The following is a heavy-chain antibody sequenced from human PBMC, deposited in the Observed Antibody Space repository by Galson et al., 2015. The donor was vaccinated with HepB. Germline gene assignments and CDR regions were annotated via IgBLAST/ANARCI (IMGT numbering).Heavy chain of an antibody. V-gene: IGHV2-26*01. CDR3: ARIAFGGVIVYFDY. CDR1: GFSLSNARMG. D-gene: IGHD3-16*02. J-gene: IGHJ4*02. CDR2: VFSNDEK. Sequence: PALVKPTQTLTLTCTVSGFSLSNARMGVSWIRQPPGKALEWLAHVFSNDEKSYSTSLKSRLTISKDTSKSQVVLTMTNMDPVDTATYYCARIAFGGVIVYFDYWGQGTLITVSS.